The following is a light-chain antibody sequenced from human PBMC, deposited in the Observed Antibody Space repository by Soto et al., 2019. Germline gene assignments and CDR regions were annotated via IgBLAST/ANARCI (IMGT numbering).Light chain of an antibody. Sequence: EIVMTQSPATLSVSPGERDTLSCRASQSVSSNLAWYQQKPGQAPRLLIYGASTRATGIPARFSGSGSGTEFTLTISSRQSEDFAVYYCQQYNNWSFGQGTKVEIK. V-gene: IGKV3-15*01. J-gene: IGKJ1*01. CDR3: QQYNNWS. CDR2: GAS. CDR1: QSVSSN.